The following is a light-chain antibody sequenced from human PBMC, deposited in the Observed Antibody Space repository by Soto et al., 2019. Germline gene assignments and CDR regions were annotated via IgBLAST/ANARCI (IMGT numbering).Light chain of an antibody. Sequence: EIVLTQSPATLSLSPGERATLSCRASQSVSSYLAWYQQKPGQAPRLLIYDASNRATGIPARFSGSGSGTDFTLTINILEPEDFGVYYCQQRSNWPPRITFGQGTRLEIK. CDR1: QSVSSY. CDR2: DAS. V-gene: IGKV3-11*01. J-gene: IGKJ5*01. CDR3: QQRSNWPPRIT.